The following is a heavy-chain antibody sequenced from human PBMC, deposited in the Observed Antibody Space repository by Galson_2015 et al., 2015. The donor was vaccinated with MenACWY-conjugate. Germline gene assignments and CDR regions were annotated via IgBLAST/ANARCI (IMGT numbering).Heavy chain of an antibody. CDR2: ISSSSSTI. CDR1: GFTFSSYS. V-gene: IGHV3-48*04. Sequence: SLRLSCAASGFTFSSYSMNWVRQAPGKGLEWVSYISSSSSTIYYADSVKGRFTISRDNAKNSLYLQMNSLRAEDTAVYYCARASVDTAMDFDYWGQGTLVTVSS. J-gene: IGHJ4*02. CDR3: ARASVDTAMDFDY. D-gene: IGHD5-18*01.